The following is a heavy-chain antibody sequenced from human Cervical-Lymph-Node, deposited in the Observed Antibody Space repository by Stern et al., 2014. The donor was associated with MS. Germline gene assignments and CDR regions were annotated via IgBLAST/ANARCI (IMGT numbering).Heavy chain of an antibody. D-gene: IGHD3/OR15-3a*01. V-gene: IGHV3-30-3*01. J-gene: IGHJ4*02. Sequence: DQLVESGGGGVQPGKSLGLSCVVSGLTLSKYAMHWVRQAPGKGLEWVAVISVDGTNKYYADSVKGRFTISRDTSTNTLYLQMNGLRVNDTAVYFCSRGLTRWGQGTLVTVSS. CDR3: SRGLTR. CDR1: GLTLSKYA. CDR2: ISVDGTNK.